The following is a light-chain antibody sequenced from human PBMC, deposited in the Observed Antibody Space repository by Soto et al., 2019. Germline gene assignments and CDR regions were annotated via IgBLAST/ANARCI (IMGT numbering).Light chain of an antibody. CDR2: AAS. V-gene: IGKV1-8*01. Sequence: AIRMTQSPSSFSASTGDRVTITCQASQGIATYLAWYQQKPGKAPNLLIYAASILQSGVPSRFSGSGSGTDFTLTISGLQSEDFATYYCQQYYSYSFTLGPGTKVDIK. J-gene: IGKJ3*01. CDR1: QGIATY. CDR3: QQYYSYSFT.